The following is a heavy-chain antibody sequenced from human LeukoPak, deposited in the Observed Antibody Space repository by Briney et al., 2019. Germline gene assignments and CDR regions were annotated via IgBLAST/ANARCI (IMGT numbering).Heavy chain of an antibody. CDR3: ARDLSTIAATGRVDY. Sequence: GASVKVSCKASGYTFTSYGISWVRQAPEQGLEWMGWISAYNGNTNYAQKLQGRITMTTDTSTNTAYMALRSLRSDDTAVYYCARDLSTIAATGRVDYWGQGTLVTVSS. CDR1: GYTFTSYG. V-gene: IGHV1-18*01. J-gene: IGHJ4*02. CDR2: ISAYNGNT. D-gene: IGHD6-13*01.